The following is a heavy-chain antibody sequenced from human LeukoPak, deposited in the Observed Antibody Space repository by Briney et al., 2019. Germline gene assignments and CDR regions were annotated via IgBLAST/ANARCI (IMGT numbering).Heavy chain of an antibody. D-gene: IGHD3-10*01. J-gene: IGHJ4*02. CDR2: IIPILGIA. V-gene: IGHV1-69*04. CDR1: GGTFSSYA. CDR3: ARDWVTMVRGVDRGTDY. Sequence: GASVKVSCKASGGTFSSYAISWVRQAPGQGLEWMGRIIPILGIANYAQKLQGRVTMTTDTSTSTAYMELRSLRSDDTAVYYCARDWVTMVRGVDRGTDYWGQGTLVTVSS.